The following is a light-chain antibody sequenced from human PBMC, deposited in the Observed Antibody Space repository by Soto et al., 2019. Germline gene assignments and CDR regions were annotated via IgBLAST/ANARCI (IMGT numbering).Light chain of an antibody. CDR2: EVS. Sequence: QSVLTQPASVSGSPGQSITISRTGTSSDVGGYNYVSWYQQHPGKAPKLMIYEVSNRPSGVSNRFSGSKSGNTASLTISGLQAEDEADYYCSSYTSSSLVIFGGGTQLTVL. V-gene: IGLV2-14*01. J-gene: IGLJ2*01. CDR3: SSYTSSSLVI. CDR1: SSDVGGYNY.